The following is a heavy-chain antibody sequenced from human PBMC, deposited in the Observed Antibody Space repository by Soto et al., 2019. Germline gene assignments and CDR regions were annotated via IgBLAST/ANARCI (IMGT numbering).Heavy chain of an antibody. CDR1: GFTFSSYG. J-gene: IGHJ6*02. V-gene: IGHV3-33*01. CDR3: ARDRVVVAATGYYYGMDV. Sequence: GGSLRLSCAASGFTFSSYGMQWVRQAPGKGLEWVAVIWYDGSNKYYADSVKGRFTISRDNSKNTLYLQMNSLRAEDTAVYYCARDRVVVAATGYYYGMDVWGQGTTVTVSS. D-gene: IGHD2-15*01. CDR2: IWYDGSNK.